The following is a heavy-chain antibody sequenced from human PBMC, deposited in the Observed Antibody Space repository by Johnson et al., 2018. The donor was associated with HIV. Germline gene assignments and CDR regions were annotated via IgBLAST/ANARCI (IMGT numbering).Heavy chain of an antibody. D-gene: IGHD2-21*01. J-gene: IGHJ3*02. V-gene: IGHV3-30*19. CDR1: GFTLSKHA. CDR3: ARDRRAYCGGDCYYVTVSRAFDI. CDR2: ISYDGSNK. Sequence: QMQLVESGGRVVQPGRSLRLSCAASGFTLSKHAMHWVRQAPGKGLEWVTVISYDGSNKYYADSVKGRFTISRDNSKNTLYLQMNSLRAEDTAVYYCARDRRAYCGGDCYYVTVSRAFDIWGQGTMVSVSS.